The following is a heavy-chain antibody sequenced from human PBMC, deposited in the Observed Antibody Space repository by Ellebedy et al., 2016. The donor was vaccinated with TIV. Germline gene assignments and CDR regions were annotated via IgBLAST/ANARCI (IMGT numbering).Heavy chain of an antibody. J-gene: IGHJ4*02. CDR2: IIPIFGTA. CDR3: ARGGRYGGNPTQFDY. V-gene: IGHV1-69*13. D-gene: IGHD4-23*01. Sequence: AASVKVSCKASGGTFSSYAISWVRQAPGQGLDWMGGIIPIFGTANYEQKFQGRVTITADESTGTAYMELSSLRSEETAVYYCARGGRYGGNPTQFDYWGQGTLVTVSS. CDR1: GGTFSSYA.